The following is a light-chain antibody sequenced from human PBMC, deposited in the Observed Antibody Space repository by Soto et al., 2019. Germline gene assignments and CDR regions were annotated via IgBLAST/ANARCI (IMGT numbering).Light chain of an antibody. V-gene: IGLV2-8*01. CDR1: SSDVGLYDY. J-gene: IGLJ1*01. Sequence: HSALTQPASASGSPGQSVTISCTGTSSDVGLYDYVSWYQQHPGKVPKLLIYEVTQRPSGVPDRFSGSKSGNTASLTVSGLQAEDEADYYCSSYGGNSNYVFGTGTKVTVL. CDR3: SSYGGNSNYV. CDR2: EVT.